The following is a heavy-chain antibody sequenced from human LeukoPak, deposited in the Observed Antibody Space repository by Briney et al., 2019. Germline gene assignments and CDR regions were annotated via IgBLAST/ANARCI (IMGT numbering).Heavy chain of an antibody. J-gene: IGHJ3*02. CDR3: ARDSSVFAFDI. CDR2: IYPGDSDT. V-gene: IGHV5-51*01. CDR1: GYSFSSYW. Sequence: GESLKISCKGSGYSFSSYWIGWERKMPGKGLEWMGIIYPGDSDTRYSPSFQGQVTLSADKSISTAYLQWSSLTASDTAMYYCARDSSVFAFDIWGQGTMVTVSS. D-gene: IGHD3-22*01.